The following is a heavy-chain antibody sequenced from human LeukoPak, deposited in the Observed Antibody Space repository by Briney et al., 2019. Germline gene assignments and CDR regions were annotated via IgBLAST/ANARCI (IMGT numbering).Heavy chain of an antibody. Sequence: ASVNVSCKASVYTFTGYYIHWVRQAPGQGLEWMGWINPNSGDTNYAQKFQGRVTMTRDTSINTAYMELSRLRSDDTAVYYCARDIGSGSYYWGQGTLVTVSS. D-gene: IGHD3-10*01. J-gene: IGHJ4*02. CDR3: ARDIGSGSYY. CDR2: INPNSGDT. V-gene: IGHV1-2*02. CDR1: VYTFTGYY.